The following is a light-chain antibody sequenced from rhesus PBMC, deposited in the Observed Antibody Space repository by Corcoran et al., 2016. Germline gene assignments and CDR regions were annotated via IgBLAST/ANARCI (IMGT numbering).Light chain of an antibody. CDR3: LQYSNSPPLT. V-gene: IGKV1-22*01. CDR1: QSISSW. J-gene: IGKJ4*01. CDR2: KGS. Sequence: DIQMTQSPSSLSASVGDTVTITCRACQSISSWLDWYQQKPGKAPNLLIYKGSSLQSGGPSRFSGSVAGTDFTLTISSLQPEDFATYYCLQYSNSPPLTFGGGTKVEIK.